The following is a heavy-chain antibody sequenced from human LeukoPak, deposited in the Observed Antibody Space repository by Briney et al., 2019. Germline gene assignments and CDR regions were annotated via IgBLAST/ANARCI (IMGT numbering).Heavy chain of an antibody. CDR3: ASTDYSDYNY. Sequence: SETLSLTCAVSGGSISSGGYSWSWIRQPPGKGLEWIGYIYHSGSTYYNPSLKSRVTISVDRSKNQFSLKLSSVTAADTAVYYCASTDYSDYNYWGQGTLVTVSS. J-gene: IGHJ4*02. CDR1: GGSISSGGYS. D-gene: IGHD4-11*01. V-gene: IGHV4-30-2*01. CDR2: IYHSGST.